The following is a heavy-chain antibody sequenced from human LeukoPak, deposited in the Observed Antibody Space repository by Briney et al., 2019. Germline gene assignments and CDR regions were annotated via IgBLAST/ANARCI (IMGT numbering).Heavy chain of an antibody. Sequence: ASVTVSCKASGGTFSSYTISWVRQAPGQGLEWMGRIIPILGIANYAQKFQGRVTITADKSTSTAYMELSSLRSEDTAVYYCARVLYPAYIVVVPAAILDYYYYGMDVWGQGTTVTVSS. V-gene: IGHV1-69*02. D-gene: IGHD2-2*02. CDR1: GGTFSSYT. J-gene: IGHJ6*02. CDR3: ARVLYPAYIVVVPAAILDYYYYGMDV. CDR2: IIPILGIA.